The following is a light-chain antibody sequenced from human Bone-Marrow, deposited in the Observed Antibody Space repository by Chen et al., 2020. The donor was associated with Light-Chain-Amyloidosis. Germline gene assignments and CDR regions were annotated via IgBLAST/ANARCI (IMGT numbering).Light chain of an antibody. CDR3: QVWDRSSDRPV. CDR1: NIGSTS. J-gene: IGLJ3*02. V-gene: IGLV3-21*02. CDR2: DDS. Sequence: SYVLTQPYPVSVAQGQTATIACGGNNIGSTSVHWYQQTPGKAPLLVVYDDSDRPSGIPERLSGSNSGNTATLTISRVEAGDEADYYCQVWDRSSDRPVFGGGTKLTVL.